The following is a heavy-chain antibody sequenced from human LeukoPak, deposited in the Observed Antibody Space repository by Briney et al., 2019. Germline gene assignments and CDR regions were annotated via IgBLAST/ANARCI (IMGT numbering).Heavy chain of an antibody. CDR3: ARVRLDYDYVWGSYRAPSYYYYMDV. CDR2: ISPGDSET. Sequence: GESLKISCKGSGYSLTNYWIGWVRQMPGKGLGWMGIISPGDSETRYSPSFQGQVTISVDKSISTAYLQWNSLKASDTAMYYCARVRLDYDYVWGSYRAPSYYYYMDVWGKGTTVTVSS. CDR1: GYSLTNYW. V-gene: IGHV5-51*01. J-gene: IGHJ6*03. D-gene: IGHD3-16*02.